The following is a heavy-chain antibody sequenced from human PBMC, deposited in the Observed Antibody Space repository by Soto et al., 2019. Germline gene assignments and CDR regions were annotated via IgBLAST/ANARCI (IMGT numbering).Heavy chain of an antibody. V-gene: IGHV3-23*01. CDR2: ISGSGGST. CDR3: AKDRGPSYSSGLYYFDY. CDR1: GFTFSSYA. D-gene: IGHD6-19*01. Sequence: SLRLSCAASGFTFSSYAMSWVRQTPGKGLEWVSAISGSGGSTYYADSVKGRFTISRDNSKNTLYLQMNSLRAEDTAVYYCAKDRGPSYSSGLYYFDYWGQGTLVTVSS. J-gene: IGHJ4*02.